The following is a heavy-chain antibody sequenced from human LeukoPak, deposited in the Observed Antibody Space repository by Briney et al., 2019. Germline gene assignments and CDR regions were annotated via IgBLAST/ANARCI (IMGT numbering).Heavy chain of an antibody. J-gene: IGHJ4*02. CDR2: INHSGST. CDR3: ARGQVTIFGVVIIEGYYFDY. V-gene: IGHV4-34*01. CDR1: GGSFSGYY. D-gene: IGHD3-3*01. Sequence: SETLSLTCAVYGGSFSGYYWSWIRQPPGKGLEWIGVINHSGSTNYNPSLKSRVTISVDTSKNQFSLKLSSVTAADTAVYYCARGQVTIFGVVIIEGYYFDYWGQGTLVTVSS.